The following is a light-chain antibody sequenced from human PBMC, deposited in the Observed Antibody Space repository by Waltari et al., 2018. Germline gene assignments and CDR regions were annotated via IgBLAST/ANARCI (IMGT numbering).Light chain of an antibody. CDR3: GTWDTSLSGVV. Sequence: QSVLTQPPSVSAAPGQKVPISCPGSRSTIGHNYVSRYQLLPGTAPKPLIYDNDQRPSGIPDRFSGVKSGTSATLGITGLQTGDEADYYCGTWDTSLSGVVFGGGTKLTVL. J-gene: IGLJ2*01. CDR2: DND. CDR1: RSTIGHNY. V-gene: IGLV1-51*01.